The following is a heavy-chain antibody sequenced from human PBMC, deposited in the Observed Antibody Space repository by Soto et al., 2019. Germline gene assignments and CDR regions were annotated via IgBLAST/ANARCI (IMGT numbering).Heavy chain of an antibody. J-gene: IGHJ4*02. CDR1: GYTFTGYY. V-gene: IGHV1-2*04. CDR3: ARGGIVVVPAPHLFDY. Sequence: ASVKVSCKASGYTFTGYYIHWVRQAPGQGLEWMGWINPNSGGTNYAQKFQGWVTMTRDTSISTAYMELSRLRSDDTAVYYCARGGIVVVPAPHLFDYWGQGTLVTVSS. CDR2: INPNSGGT. D-gene: IGHD2-2*01.